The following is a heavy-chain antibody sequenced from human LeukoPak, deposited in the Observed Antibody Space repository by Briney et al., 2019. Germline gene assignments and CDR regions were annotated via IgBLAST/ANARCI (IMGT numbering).Heavy chain of an antibody. CDR3: AKDRVTWKTAMAIFDY. Sequence: ASMKVSCKASEYTFTDDYIHWVRQAPGQGLEWMGWINPNTGDTKYAQKFQGRVTMTRDTSISTAYVELTRLRAEDTAVYYCAKDRVTWKTAMAIFDYWGQGTLVTVSS. CDR1: EYTFTDDY. D-gene: IGHD5-18*01. V-gene: IGHV1-2*02. J-gene: IGHJ4*02. CDR2: INPNTGDT.